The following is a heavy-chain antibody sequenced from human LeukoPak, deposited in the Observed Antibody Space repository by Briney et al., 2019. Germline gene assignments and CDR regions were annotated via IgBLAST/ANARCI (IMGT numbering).Heavy chain of an antibody. Sequence: GGSLRLSCAASGFTFSSYSMSWVRQAPGKGLEWVANIKQDGSEKYYVDSVMGRFTISRDNAKNSLYPQMNSLRAEDTAVYYCARDKAHLAAAGFIDYWGQGTLVTVSS. CDR3: ARDKAHLAAAGFIDY. CDR1: GFTFSSYS. V-gene: IGHV3-7*01. D-gene: IGHD6-13*01. CDR2: IKQDGSEK. J-gene: IGHJ4*02.